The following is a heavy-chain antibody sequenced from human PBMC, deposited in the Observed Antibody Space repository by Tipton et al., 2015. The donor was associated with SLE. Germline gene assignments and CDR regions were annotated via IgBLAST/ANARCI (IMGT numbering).Heavy chain of an antibody. CDR1: GGSISSDNFY. Sequence: TLSLICTVSGGSISSDNFYWSWIRQPAGKGLERIGRIYASGSTNYNPSLKSRVTISVDTSKNQFSLKLSSVAVADTAVYYCARGGSSGWFFFDYWGQGTLVTVSS. D-gene: IGHD6-19*01. CDR2: IYASGST. CDR3: ARGGSSGWFFFDY. V-gene: IGHV4-61*02. J-gene: IGHJ4*02.